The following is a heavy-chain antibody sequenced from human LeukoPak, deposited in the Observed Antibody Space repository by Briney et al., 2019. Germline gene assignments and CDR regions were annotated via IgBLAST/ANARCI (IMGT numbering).Heavy chain of an antibody. D-gene: IGHD3-22*01. J-gene: IGHJ4*02. CDR1: GFTFSSYA. V-gene: IGHV3-23*01. CDR3: ARDRGEWLLLYYFDY. Sequence: GGSLRLSCAAAGFTFSSYAMSWVRQAPGKGPEWVSAMSPTGDHTYYADSVKGRFTISRDNSKNTLYLQMNSLRAEDTAVYYCARDRGEWLLLYYFDYWGQGTLVTVSS. CDR2: MSPTGDHT.